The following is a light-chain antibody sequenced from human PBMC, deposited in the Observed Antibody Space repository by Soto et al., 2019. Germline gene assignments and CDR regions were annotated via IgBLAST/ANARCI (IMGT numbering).Light chain of an antibody. J-gene: IGKJ4*01. CDR3: HQRSNWPPT. CDR1: QSVSTN. V-gene: IGKV3-11*01. CDR2: DAS. Sequence: ETVLTQSPATLSLSPGERATLSCRASQSVSTNLAWYQQKPGQAPRLLIYDASNRATGIPARFSGGGSGTDFTLTIDSLQPEDFAVYYCHQRSNWPPTFGGGTKVDIK.